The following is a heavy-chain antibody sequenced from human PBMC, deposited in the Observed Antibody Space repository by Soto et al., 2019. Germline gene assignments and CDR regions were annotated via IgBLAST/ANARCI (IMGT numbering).Heavy chain of an antibody. CDR3: ASFMTTGTEDFDY. J-gene: IGHJ4*02. D-gene: IGHD4-17*01. CDR2: IYYSGST. CDR1: GGSISSSSYY. Sequence: PSETLSLTCTVSGGSISSSSYYWGWIRQPPGKGLEWIGSIYYSGSTYYNPSLKSRVTISVDTSKNQFSLKLSSVTAADTAAYYCASFMTTGTEDFDYWGQGTLVTVS. V-gene: IGHV4-39*01.